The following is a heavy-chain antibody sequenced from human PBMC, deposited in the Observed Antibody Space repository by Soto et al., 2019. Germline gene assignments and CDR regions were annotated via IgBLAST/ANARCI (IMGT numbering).Heavy chain of an antibody. CDR1: GFTFSSYA. J-gene: IGHJ4*02. D-gene: IGHD1-7*01. Sequence: GGSLRLSCAASGFTFSSYAMSWVRQAPGKVLEWVSAISGSGGSTYYADSVKGRFTISRDNSKNTLYLQMNSLRAEDTAVYYCARSGRTGTTPDSFDYWGQGTLVTVSS. CDR2: ISGSGGST. V-gene: IGHV3-23*01. CDR3: ARSGRTGTTPDSFDY.